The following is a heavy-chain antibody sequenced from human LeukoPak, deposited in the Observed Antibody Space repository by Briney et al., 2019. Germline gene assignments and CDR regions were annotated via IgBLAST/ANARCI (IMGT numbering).Heavy chain of an antibody. Sequence: PGGSLRLSCAASGLTFSSYSMNWVRQAPGKWLEWVSSITSSSSYIYYADSVKGRFTISRDNAKNSLYLQMNSLRAEDTAVYYCARGTYDFCSGYYMGHNGHWGQGTLLTVSS. J-gene: IGHJ4*02. CDR3: ARGTYDFCSGYYMGHNGH. V-gene: IGHV3-21*01. CDR1: GLTFSSYS. D-gene: IGHD3-3*01. CDR2: ITSSSSYI.